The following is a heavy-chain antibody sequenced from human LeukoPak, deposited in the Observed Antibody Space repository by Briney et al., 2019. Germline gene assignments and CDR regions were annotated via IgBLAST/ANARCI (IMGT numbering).Heavy chain of an antibody. CDR2: IYYSGST. CDR3: ARARIQLWSYYYYYYGMDV. D-gene: IGHD5-18*01. J-gene: IGHJ6*02. CDR1: GGSVSSGSYY. Sequence: PSETLSLTCTVSGGSVSSGSYYWSWIRQPPGKGLEWIGYIYYSGSTNYNPSLKSRVTISVDTSKNQFSLKLSSVTAADTAVYYCARARIQLWSYYYYYYGMDVWGQGTTVTVSS. V-gene: IGHV4-61*01.